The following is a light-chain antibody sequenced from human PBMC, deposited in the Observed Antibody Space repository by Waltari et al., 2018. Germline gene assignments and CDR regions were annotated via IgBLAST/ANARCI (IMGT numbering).Light chain of an antibody. CDR3: QQHNDWPPWT. J-gene: IGKJ1*01. V-gene: IGKV3-15*01. CDR2: GAS. Sequence: EIIMTHSPATLSLSPGERATLSCRASQNVNSNLAWYQQKPGQAPRLLIYGASIRATGVPARFSGSGSGRQFTITINRLQSEESAVYFCQQHNDWPPWTFGQGTKVELK. CDR1: QNVNSN.